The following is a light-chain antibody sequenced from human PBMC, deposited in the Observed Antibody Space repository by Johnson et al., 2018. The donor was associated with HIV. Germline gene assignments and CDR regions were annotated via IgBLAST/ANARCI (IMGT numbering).Light chain of an antibody. V-gene: IGLV1-51*02. CDR1: SSNIWNNY. Sequence: QSVLTQPPSVSAAPGQKVTISCSGSSSNIWNNYVSWYQQLPGTAPKLLIYENNKRPPGIPDRFSASKSGTSATLGITGLQTGDEADYYCGTWDSSLSAHYVFGTGTKITVL. CDR3: GTWDSSLSAHYV. CDR2: ENN. J-gene: IGLJ1*01.